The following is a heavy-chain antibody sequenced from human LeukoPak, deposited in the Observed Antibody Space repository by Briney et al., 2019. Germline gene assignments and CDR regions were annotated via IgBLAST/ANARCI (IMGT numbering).Heavy chain of an antibody. CDR1: GYTFTGYY. CDR2: INPNSGGT. D-gene: IGHD1-1*01. J-gene: IGHJ4*02. V-gene: IGHV1-2*02. Sequence: ASVKVSCKASGYTFTGYYMHWVRQAPGQGLEWMRWINPNSGGTNYAQKFQGRVTMTRDTSISTAYMELSRLRSDDTAVYYCARSRYNWNDSGYWGQGTLVTVSS. CDR3: ARSRYNWNDSGY.